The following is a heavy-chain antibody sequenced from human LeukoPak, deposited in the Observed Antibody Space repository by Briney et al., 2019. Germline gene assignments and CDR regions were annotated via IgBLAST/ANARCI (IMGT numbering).Heavy chain of an antibody. J-gene: IGHJ4*02. D-gene: IGHD2-8*02. CDR1: RLTFSGYW. Sequence: GGSLRLSCVVSRLTFSGYWMRWVRQAPGKGLEWVAAINKDGSEKRYVDSVEGRFTISRDNARNSVYLQMTSLGAEDTAVYYCATYTQHFGAPGGADYWGLGTQVTVSS. CDR3: ATYTQHFGAPGGADY. CDR2: INKDGSEK. V-gene: IGHV3-7*03.